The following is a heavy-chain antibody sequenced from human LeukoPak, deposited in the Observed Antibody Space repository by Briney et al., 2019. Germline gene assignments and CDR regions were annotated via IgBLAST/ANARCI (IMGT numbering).Heavy chain of an antibody. CDR2: MNPNSGNT. Sequence: ASVKVSCKASGYTFTSYDTNWVRQATGQGLEWMGWMNPNSGNTGYAQKFQGRVTMTRNTSISTAYMELSSLRSEDTAVYYCARTPAQITIFGVVMKGGSYGMDVWGQGTTVTVSS. CDR3: ARTPAQITIFGVVMKGGSYGMDV. J-gene: IGHJ6*02. D-gene: IGHD3-3*01. V-gene: IGHV1-8*01. CDR1: GYTFTSYD.